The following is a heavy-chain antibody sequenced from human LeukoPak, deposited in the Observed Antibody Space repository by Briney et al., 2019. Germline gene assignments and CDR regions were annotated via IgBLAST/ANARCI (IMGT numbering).Heavy chain of an antibody. D-gene: IGHD6-19*01. CDR2: IYTSGST. CDR1: GGSISSYY. V-gene: IGHV4-4*07. CDR3: ARKGAYAMAVAGTGILIDY. J-gene: IGHJ4*02. Sequence: SETLSLTCTVSGGSISSYYWSWIRQPAGKGLEWIGRIYTSGSTNYNPSLKSRVTISVDTSKNQFSLMLSSVTAADTAVYYCARKGAYAMAVAGTGILIDYWGQGTLVTVSS.